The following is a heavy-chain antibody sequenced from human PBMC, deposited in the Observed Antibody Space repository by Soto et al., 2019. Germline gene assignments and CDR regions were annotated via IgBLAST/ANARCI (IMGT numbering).Heavy chain of an antibody. D-gene: IGHD1-1*01. J-gene: IGHJ2*01. CDR3: FFQAEDGIRGTVPVSAFLLNRSSDL. CDR2: IWYDGSNK. Sequence: GKVLEWVACIWYDGSNKYYAASVKGRFTISRDNSKNTLYLQMNSLRAEDTAVYFFFFQAEDGIRGTVPVSAFLLNRSSDL. V-gene: IGHV3-33*01.